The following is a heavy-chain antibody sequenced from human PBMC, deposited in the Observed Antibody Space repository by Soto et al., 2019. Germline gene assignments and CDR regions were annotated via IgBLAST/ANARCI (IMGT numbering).Heavy chain of an antibody. D-gene: IGHD2-15*01. J-gene: IGHJ5*02. CDR2: IYYSGST. CDR1: GGSISSSSYY. Sequence: SETLSLTCTVSGGSISSSSYYWGWIRHPPGKGLEWIGSIYYSGSTYYNPSLKSRVTISVDTSKNQFSLKLSSVTAADTAVYYCARQVVAYCSGGSCYAPHRHRFDPWGQGTLVTVSS. V-gene: IGHV4-39*01. CDR3: ARQVVAYCSGGSCYAPHRHRFDP.